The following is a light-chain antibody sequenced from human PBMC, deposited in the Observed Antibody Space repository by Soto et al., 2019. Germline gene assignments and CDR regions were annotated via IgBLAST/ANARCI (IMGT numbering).Light chain of an antibody. CDR1: QSVSSN. CDR2: GAS. CDR3: QQYNNSPPWT. J-gene: IGKJ1*01. Sequence: EIVMTQSPATLSVSPGERATLSCRASQSVSSNLAWYQQKPGQAPRLLIYGASTRATGIPARFSGSGSGTEFTLPISSLQSEDYAADYCQQYNNSPPWTFGQGTKVEIK. V-gene: IGKV3-15*01.